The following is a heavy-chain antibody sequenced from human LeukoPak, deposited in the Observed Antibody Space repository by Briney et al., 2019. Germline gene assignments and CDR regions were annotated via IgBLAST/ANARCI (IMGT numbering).Heavy chain of an antibody. CDR2: IYNSGST. J-gene: IGHJ4*02. V-gene: IGHV4-59*01. D-gene: IGHD1-26*01. CDR1: GGSISSYY. CDR3: ARDVGATPGYFDY. Sequence: TPSETLSLTCTVSGGSISSYYWSWIRQPPGKGLEWIGYIYNSGSTNYNPSLKSRVTISVDTSKNQFSLKLSSVTAADTAVYYCARDVGATPGYFDYWGQGTLVTVSS.